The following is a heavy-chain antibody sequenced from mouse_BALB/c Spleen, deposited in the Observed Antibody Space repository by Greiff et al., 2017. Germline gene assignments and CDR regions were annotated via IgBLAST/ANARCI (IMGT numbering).Heavy chain of an antibody. CDR1: GFNIKDYY. J-gene: IGHJ3*01. Sequence: EVKLMESGAELVRSGASVKLSCTASGFNIKDYYMHWVKQRPEQGLEWIGWIDPENGDTEYAPKFQGKATMTADTSSNTAYLQLSSLTSEDTAVYYCNAVYGYDGAWFADWGQGTLVTVSA. V-gene: IGHV14-4*02. CDR3: NAVYGYDGAWFAD. CDR2: IDPENGDT. D-gene: IGHD2-2*01.